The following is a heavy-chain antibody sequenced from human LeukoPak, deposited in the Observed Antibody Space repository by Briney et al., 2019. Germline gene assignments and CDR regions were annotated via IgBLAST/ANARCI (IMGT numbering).Heavy chain of an antibody. Sequence: SETLSLTCTVSGGSISSSSYYWGWIRQPPGKGLEWIGSIYYSGSTYYNPSLKSRVTISVDTSKNQFSLKLSSVTAADTAVYYCALVPATVYHFDYWGQGTLVTVSS. CDR1: GGSISSSSYY. CDR3: ALVPATVYHFDY. D-gene: IGHD2-2*01. V-gene: IGHV4-39*01. J-gene: IGHJ4*02. CDR2: IYYSGST.